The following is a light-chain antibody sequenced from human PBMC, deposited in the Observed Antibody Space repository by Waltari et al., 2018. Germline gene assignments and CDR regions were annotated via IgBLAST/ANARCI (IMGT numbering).Light chain of an antibody. CDR3: QQSYTAPFT. CDR1: QSISTS. J-gene: IGKJ3*01. CDR2: GAS. V-gene: IGKV1-39*01. Sequence: DIQMTQSPPPLSTAVGDRVPITCRATQSISTSLNWYQQKAGKAPNLLIYGASTLERGVPSRFSGSGSGTDFTLTISSLRPEDFATYYCQQSYTAPFTFGPGTRVDLK.